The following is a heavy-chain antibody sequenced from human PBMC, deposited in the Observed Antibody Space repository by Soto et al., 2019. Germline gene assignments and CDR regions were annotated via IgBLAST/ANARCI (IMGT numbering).Heavy chain of an antibody. Sequence: PGGSLRLSCAASGFTFSSYWMHWVRQAPGKGLVWVSRINSDGSSSSYADSVKGRFTISRDNAKNTLYLQMSSLRAEDTAVYYCAREWSYDFWSGYYRYYGMDVWGQGTTVTVSS. D-gene: IGHD3-3*01. CDR3: AREWSYDFWSGYYRYYGMDV. CDR1: GFTFSSYW. J-gene: IGHJ6*02. V-gene: IGHV3-74*01. CDR2: INSDGSSS.